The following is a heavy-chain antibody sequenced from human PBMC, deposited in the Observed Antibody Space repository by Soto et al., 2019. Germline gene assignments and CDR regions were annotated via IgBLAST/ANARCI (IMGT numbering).Heavy chain of an antibody. CDR1: VGPLSSGRYY. V-gene: IGHV4-61*01. Sequence: SETLSRSWPVSVGPLSSGRYYGSWIRQSPGQGLEWIGYIYYSGTTKYNPSLKSRVSISVDTSKNQFSLRLTSLRAEDTAVYYCARVVGVGAFDYWGQGTLVTVSS. CDR3: ARVVGVGAFDY. D-gene: IGHD1-26*01. J-gene: IGHJ4*02. CDR2: IYYSGTT.